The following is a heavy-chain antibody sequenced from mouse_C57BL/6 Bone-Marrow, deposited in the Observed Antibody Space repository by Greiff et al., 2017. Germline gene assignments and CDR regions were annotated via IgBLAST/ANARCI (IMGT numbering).Heavy chain of an antibody. CDR3: ARGTTGVAEGFAY. J-gene: IGHJ3*01. D-gene: IGHD1-1*01. Sequence: VQLQQSGAELARPGASVKLSCKASGYTFTSYGISWVKQRTGQGLEWIGEIYPRSGNTYYNEKFKGKATLTADKSSSTAYMELRSLTSEDSAVYFCARGTTGVAEGFAYWGQGTLVTVSA. CDR1: GYTFTSYG. CDR2: IYPRSGNT. V-gene: IGHV1-81*01.